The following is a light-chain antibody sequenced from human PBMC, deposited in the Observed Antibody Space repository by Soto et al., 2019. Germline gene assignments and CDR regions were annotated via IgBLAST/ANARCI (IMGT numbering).Light chain of an antibody. V-gene: IGKV3-11*01. CDR3: QQRSNWPPIT. Sequence: PGERATLSCRASQRVSSYLAWYQQKPGQAPRLLIYDASNRATGIPARFSGSGSGTDFTLTISSLEPEDFAVYYCQQRSNWPPITFGQGTRLEIK. J-gene: IGKJ5*01. CDR1: QRVSSY. CDR2: DAS.